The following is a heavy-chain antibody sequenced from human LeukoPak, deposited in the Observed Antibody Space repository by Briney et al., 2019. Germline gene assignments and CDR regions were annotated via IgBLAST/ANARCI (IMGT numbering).Heavy chain of an antibody. CDR3: ARGPSRGYSYGYRYNWFDP. D-gene: IGHD5-18*01. CDR2: INPNSGGT. CDR1: GYTFTGYY. Sequence: ASVKVSCKASGYTFTGYYMHWVRQAPGQGLEWMGRINPNSGGTNYAQKFQGRVTMTRDTSISTAYMELSRLRSDDTAVYYCARGPSRGYSYGYRYNWFDPWGQGTLVTVSS. V-gene: IGHV1-2*06. J-gene: IGHJ5*02.